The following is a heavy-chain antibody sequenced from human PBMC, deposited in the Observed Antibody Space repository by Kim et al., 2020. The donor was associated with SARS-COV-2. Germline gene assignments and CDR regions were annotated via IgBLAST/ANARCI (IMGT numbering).Heavy chain of an antibody. Sequence: GGSLRLSCAASGFTFGDFAMHWVRQVPGKGLEWVSGLSWNSGVIGYADSVKGRFTISRHNAENSLYRQMNSLRAEDTAFYYCAKDLVSSSFRAFHIWGQGTMVTFSS. CDR1: GFTFGDFA. V-gene: IGHV3-9*01. D-gene: IGHD6-6*01. CDR2: LSWNSGVI. CDR3: AKDLVSSSFRAFHI. J-gene: IGHJ3*02.